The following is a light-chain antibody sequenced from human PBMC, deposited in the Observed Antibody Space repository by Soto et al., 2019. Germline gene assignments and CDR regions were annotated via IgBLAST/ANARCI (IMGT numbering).Light chain of an antibody. V-gene: IGKV3-20*01. CDR3: QQSGSSFYT. Sequence: EIVLTQSPGTLSLSPGERATLSCRASQSVSSAYLAWYQQIPGQPPRLLIYGASSSATGIPDRFSVSGSGTDFTLTISGLEPEDFAVYYCQQSGSSFYTFGQGTKLEIK. J-gene: IGKJ2*01. CDR1: QSVSSAY. CDR2: GAS.